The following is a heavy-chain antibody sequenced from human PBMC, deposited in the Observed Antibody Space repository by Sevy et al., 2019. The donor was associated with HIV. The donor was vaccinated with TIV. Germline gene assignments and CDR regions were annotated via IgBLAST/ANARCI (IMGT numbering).Heavy chain of an antibody. D-gene: IGHD2-2*01. V-gene: IGHV1-69*13. Sequence: ASVKVSCKASGGTFSSYAISWVRQAPGQGLEWMGGIIPIFGTANYAQKFQGRVTITADESTSTAYMELSSLRSEDTAVYYCATSANANLGYCSSTSCPFDYWGQATLVTVSS. CDR1: GGTFSSYA. CDR3: ATSANANLGYCSSTSCPFDY. J-gene: IGHJ4*02. CDR2: IIPIFGTA.